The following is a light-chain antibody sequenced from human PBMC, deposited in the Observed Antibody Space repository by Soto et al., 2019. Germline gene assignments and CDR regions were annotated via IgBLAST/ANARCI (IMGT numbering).Light chain of an antibody. J-gene: IGLJ1*01. V-gene: IGLV1-40*01. CDR3: QSYESSLSGYV. CDR1: SSNIGAGYD. CDR2: GNS. Sequence: QSVLTQPPSMSGAPGQRVTISCSGSSSNIGAGYDVHWYQQLPGTAPKLLIYGNSNRPSGVPDRFSGSKSGTSASLAITGLQTEDEADYYCQSYESSLSGYVFGTGTKLTVL.